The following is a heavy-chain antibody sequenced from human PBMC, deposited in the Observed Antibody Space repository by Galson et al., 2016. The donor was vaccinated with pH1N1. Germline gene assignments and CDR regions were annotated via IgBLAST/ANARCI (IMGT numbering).Heavy chain of an antibody. CDR3: ARLHGAFETADAFDI. Sequence: TLSLTCTLSRGSISDKDYSWSWIRQPPGKGLEWIGYISHTGSTCFNPSLKSRLTISLGGSRKQFSLRLTSVTAADTAGYYCARLHGAFETADAFDIWGQGTMVTVTP. CDR1: RGSISDKDYS. D-gene: IGHD3-3*02. CDR2: ISHTGST. V-gene: IGHV4-30-2*01. J-gene: IGHJ3*02.